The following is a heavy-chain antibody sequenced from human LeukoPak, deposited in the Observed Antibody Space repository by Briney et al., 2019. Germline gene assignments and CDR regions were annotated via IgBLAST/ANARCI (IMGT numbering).Heavy chain of an antibody. CDR1: GGSISSSSYY. CDR3: ARHSGDDFWSGYYPTYYYYGMDV. V-gene: IGHV4-39*01. CDR2: IYYSGST. D-gene: IGHD3-3*01. Sequence: PSETLSLTCTVSGGSISSSSYYWGWIRQPPGQGLEWIGSIYYSGSTYYNPSLKSRVTISVDTSKNQFSLKLSSVTAADTAVYYCARHSGDDFWSGYYPTYYYYGMDVWGQGTTVTVSS. J-gene: IGHJ6*02.